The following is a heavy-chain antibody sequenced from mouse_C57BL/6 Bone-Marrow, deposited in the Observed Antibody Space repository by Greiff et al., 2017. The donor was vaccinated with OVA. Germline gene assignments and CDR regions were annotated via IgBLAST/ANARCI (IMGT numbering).Heavy chain of an antibody. J-gene: IGHJ1*03. CDR2: IYPGSGCT. CDR3: AGALYGNYVPWYFDV. CDR1: GYTFTSYW. Sequence: QVQLQQSGAELVKPGASVKMSCKASGYTFTSYWITWVKQRPGQGLEWIGDIYPGSGCTNYNEKFKSKATLTVDTPSSTAYMQLSSLTSEDSAVYYCAGALYGNYVPWYFDVWGTGTTVTVSA. D-gene: IGHD2-1*01. V-gene: IGHV1-55*01.